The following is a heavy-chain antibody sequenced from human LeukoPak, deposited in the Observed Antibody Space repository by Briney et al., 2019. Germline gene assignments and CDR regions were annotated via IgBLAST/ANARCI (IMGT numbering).Heavy chain of an antibody. Sequence: ASVKVSCKASGYTFTGYYMHWVRQAPGQGLEWMGWINPNSGGTNYAQKFQGRVTMTRDTSIRTAYMDLSRLRSDDTAVYYCARGYPPRRLYDSSGYYSYYFDYWGQGTLVTVSS. CDR2: INPNSGGT. V-gene: IGHV1-2*02. CDR1: GYTFTGYY. J-gene: IGHJ4*02. CDR3: ARGYPPRRLYDSSGYYSYYFDY. D-gene: IGHD3-22*01.